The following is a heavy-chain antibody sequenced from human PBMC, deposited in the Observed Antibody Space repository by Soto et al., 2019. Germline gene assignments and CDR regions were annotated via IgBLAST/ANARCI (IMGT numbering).Heavy chain of an antibody. CDR1: GYTFTDTF. J-gene: IGHJ4*02. Sequence: QVQLVQSGAEMKRPGASVKVSCKASGYTFTDTFIHWVRQAPGQRPEWLGWINPNLGNTHYSRKFQGRVTLTRDTSVTTVYMELAGLESDDSAFYFCARTLPTTVLGFDSWGQGTLVTVSS. CDR2: INPNLGNT. D-gene: IGHD1-1*01. V-gene: IGHV1-2*02. CDR3: ARTLPTTVLGFDS.